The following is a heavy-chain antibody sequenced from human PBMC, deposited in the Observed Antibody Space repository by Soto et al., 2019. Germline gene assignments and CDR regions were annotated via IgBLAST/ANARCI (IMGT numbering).Heavy chain of an antibody. Sequence: ASVNVSCKAAGYAFTSYGISWVRQAPGQGLEWMGWISAYNGNTNYAQKLQGRVTMTTDTSTSTAYTELRSLRSDDTAVYYCALSGVLTGYYRDYYYYGMDVWGQGTTVTVSS. J-gene: IGHJ6*02. D-gene: IGHD3-9*01. CDR2: ISAYNGNT. CDR1: GYAFTSYG. V-gene: IGHV1-18*01. CDR3: ALSGVLTGYYRDYYYYGMDV.